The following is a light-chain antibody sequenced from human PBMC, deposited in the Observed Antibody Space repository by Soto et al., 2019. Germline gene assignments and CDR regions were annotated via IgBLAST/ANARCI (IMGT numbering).Light chain of an antibody. Sequence: IQMTQSPSSLSASTGDRVTITCRSSQGISSYLAWYQQKPGKAPKLLIYAASTLQSGVPSRFSGSGSGTDFTLTISCLQSEDFATYYCQQYYSYPPWTFGQGTKVDIK. CDR2: AAS. J-gene: IGKJ1*01. V-gene: IGKV1-8*01. CDR1: QGISSY. CDR3: QQYYSYPPWT.